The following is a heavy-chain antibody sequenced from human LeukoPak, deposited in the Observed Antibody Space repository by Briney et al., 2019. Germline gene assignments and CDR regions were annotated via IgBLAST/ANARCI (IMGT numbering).Heavy chain of an antibody. J-gene: IGHJ3*02. V-gene: IGHV4-30-2*01. D-gene: IGHD3-3*01. CDR1: GDSISSGGYS. CDR3: ARDTHYDLWAFDI. Sequence: PSETLSLTCTVSGDSISSGGYSWGWIRQPPGKGLEWIGYIYHSGSPSYNPSLKSRVTISVDKSNNRFPLKLSSVTAADTAVYYCARDTHYDLWAFDIWGQGTMVTVSS. CDR2: IYHSGSP.